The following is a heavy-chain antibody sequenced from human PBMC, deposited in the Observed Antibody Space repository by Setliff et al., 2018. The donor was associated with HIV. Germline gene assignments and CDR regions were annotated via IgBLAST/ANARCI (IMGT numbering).Heavy chain of an antibody. J-gene: IGHJ6*03. D-gene: IGHD3-10*01. CDR2: ISAYNGNT. CDR1: GYTFTSYG. CDR3: ATLAGDYYYSGRGYYFMDV. Sequence: ASVKVSCKASGYTFTSYGISWVRQAPGQGLEWMGWISAYNGNTNYAQKLQGRVTMTIDTSTTTAYMELRSLRSDDTAVYYCATLAGDYYYSGRGYYFMDVWGKGTTVTVSS. V-gene: IGHV1-18*01.